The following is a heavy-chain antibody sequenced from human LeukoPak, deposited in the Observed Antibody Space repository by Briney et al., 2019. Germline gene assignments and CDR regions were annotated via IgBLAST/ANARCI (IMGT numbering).Heavy chain of an antibody. V-gene: IGHV4-30-2*01. CDR1: GGSISSGHSS. CDR2: INHSGST. J-gene: IGHJ5*02. D-gene: IGHD1-7*01. Sequence: SETLSLTCAVSGGSISSGHSSWNWFRQPPGKGLEWIGEINHSGSTNYNPSLKSRVTISVDTSKNQFSPKLSSVTAADTAVYYCARSSGWLNYLYNWFDPWGQGTLVTVSS. CDR3: ARSSGWLNYLYNWFDP.